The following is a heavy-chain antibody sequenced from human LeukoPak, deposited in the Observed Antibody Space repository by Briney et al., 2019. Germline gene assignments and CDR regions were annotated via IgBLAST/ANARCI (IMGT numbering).Heavy chain of an antibody. J-gene: IGHJ4*02. CDR2: INPKNAGT. V-gene: IGHV1-2*02. CDR3: ARDVGEYCSSTNCYASHY. D-gene: IGHD2-2*01. Sequence: GASVKVSCKASGYTFTGHYMHWVRQAPGQGLEWMGWINPKNAGTNYAQKFQGRVTMTRDTSTGTAYMELSRLRSDDTAVYYCARDVGEYCSSTNCYASHYWGQGTLVTVSS. CDR1: GYTFTGHY.